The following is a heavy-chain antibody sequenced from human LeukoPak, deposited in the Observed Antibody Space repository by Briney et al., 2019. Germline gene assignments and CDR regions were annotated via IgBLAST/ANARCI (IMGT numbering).Heavy chain of an antibody. V-gene: IGHV4-39*07. CDR1: GGSISNSSYY. D-gene: IGHD3-3*01. CDR3: ARDLGGYDFWSGYGWFDP. Sequence: SETLSLTCTVSGGSISNSSYYWGWIRQPPGKGLEWFGSIYYSGSTYYNPSLKSRVTISVDTSKNQFSLKLSSVTAADTAVYYCARDLGGYDFWSGYGWFDPWGQGTLDTVSS. CDR2: IYYSGST. J-gene: IGHJ5*02.